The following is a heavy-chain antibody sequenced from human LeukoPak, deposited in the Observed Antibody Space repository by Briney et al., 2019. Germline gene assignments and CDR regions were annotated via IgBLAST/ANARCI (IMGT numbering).Heavy chain of an antibody. Sequence: GGSLRLSCAASGFTVSSNYMSRVRQAPGKGLEWVSVIYSGGSTYYADSVKGRFTISRDNSKNTLYLQMNSLRAEDTAVYYCAREVTMNAFDIWGQGTMVTVSS. CDR1: GFTVSSNY. V-gene: IGHV3-53*01. J-gene: IGHJ3*02. D-gene: IGHD3-3*01. CDR3: AREVTMNAFDI. CDR2: IYSGGST.